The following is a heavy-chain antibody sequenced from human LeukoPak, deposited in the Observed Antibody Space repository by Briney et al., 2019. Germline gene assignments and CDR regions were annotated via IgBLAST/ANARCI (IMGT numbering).Heavy chain of an antibody. CDR2: IYYSGST. CDR1: GGSIISGDYY. J-gene: IGHJ3*02. V-gene: IGHV4-30-4*01. D-gene: IGHD2-21*02. CDR3: ARTYCGGDCNNDAFDI. Sequence: PSETLSLTCTVSGGSIISGDYYWSWIRQPPGKGLEWIGYIYYSGSTYYNPSLKSRVTISVDTSKNQFSLKLSSVTAADTAVYYCARTYCGGDCNNDAFDIWGQGTMVTVSS.